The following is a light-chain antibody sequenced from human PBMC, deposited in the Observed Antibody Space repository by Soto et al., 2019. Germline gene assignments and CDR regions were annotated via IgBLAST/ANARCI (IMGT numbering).Light chain of an antibody. J-gene: IGKJ1*01. Sequence: EIVMTQSPATLSVSPGERATLSCRASQSVSSNLAWYQQKPGQAPRLLIYGASTRATGIPARFSGSGSGTALTLTISSLQSEDFAVYYCQQYNNWPPWPFGQGTKVEIK. CDR1: QSVSSN. V-gene: IGKV3-15*01. CDR3: QQYNNWPPWP. CDR2: GAS.